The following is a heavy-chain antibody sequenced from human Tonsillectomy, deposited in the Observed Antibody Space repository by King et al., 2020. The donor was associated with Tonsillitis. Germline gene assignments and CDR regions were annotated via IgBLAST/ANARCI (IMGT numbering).Heavy chain of an antibody. CDR1: GFTFKTHA. CDR3: AKGASGDSLSWFDY. Sequence: VQLVESGGGVVQPERSLTLSCAASGFTFKTHAIHWVRQTPGTGLEWLASVSHDGSDRSYADSVKGRFTISSDNSKNTVSLQMDSLRVEDTAIYYCAKGASGDSLSWFDYWGQGTLVSVSS. D-gene: IGHD2-21*02. J-gene: IGHJ4*02. CDR2: VSHDGSDR. V-gene: IGHV3-30*18.